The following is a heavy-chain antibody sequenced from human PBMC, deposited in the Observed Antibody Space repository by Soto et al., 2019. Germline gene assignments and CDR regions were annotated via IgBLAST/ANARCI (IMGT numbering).Heavy chain of an antibody. CDR2: IDQSGGT. CDR3: AREGGAAAGRLYYYYGMDV. D-gene: IGHD6-13*01. Sequence: PSETLSLTCAVVGDSLRGQSWNWIRQSPGKGLEWIGEIDQSGGTNYNPSLKSRAIISDDTSKNQFSLKLSSVTAADTAVYYCAREGGAAAGRLYYYYGMDVWGQGTTVTVSS. V-gene: IGHV4-34*01. J-gene: IGHJ6*02. CDR1: GDSLRGQS.